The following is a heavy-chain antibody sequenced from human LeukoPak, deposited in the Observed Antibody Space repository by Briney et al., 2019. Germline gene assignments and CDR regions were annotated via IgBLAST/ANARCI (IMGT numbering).Heavy chain of an antibody. J-gene: IGHJ3*02. CDR1: GGSISSGDYY. CDR3: ARDGRYDSSGYPWAAFDI. CDR2: IYYSGST. Sequence: SGTLSLTCTVSGGSISSGDYYWSWIRQPPGKGLEWIGYIYYSGSTYYNPSLKSRVTISVDTSKNQFSLKLSSVTAADTAVYYCARDGRYDSSGYPWAAFDIWGQGTMVTVSS. D-gene: IGHD3-22*01. V-gene: IGHV4-30-4*01.